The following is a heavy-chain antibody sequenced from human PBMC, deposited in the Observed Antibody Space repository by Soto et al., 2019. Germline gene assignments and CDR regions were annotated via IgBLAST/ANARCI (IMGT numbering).Heavy chain of an antibody. CDR2: ISAYNGNT. V-gene: IGHV1-18*01. J-gene: IGHJ6*02. D-gene: IGHD3-10*01. CDR1: GYTFTSYG. CDR3: ARDKGITMVRGVIITSTYYYYGMDV. Sequence: ASVKVSCKASGYTFTSYGISWVRQAPGQGLEWMGWISAYNGNTNYAQKLQGRVTMTTDTSTSTAYMELRSLRSDDTAVSYCARDKGITMVRGVIITSTYYYYGMDVWGQGTTVTVSS.